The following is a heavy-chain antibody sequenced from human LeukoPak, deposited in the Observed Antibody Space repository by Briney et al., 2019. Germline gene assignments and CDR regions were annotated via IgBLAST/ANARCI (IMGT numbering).Heavy chain of an antibody. Sequence: PSETLSLTCAVSGGSISSNNWWSWVRQPPGKGLEWIGSIYHSGSTYYNPSLKSRVTISVDTSKNQFSLKLSSVTAADTAVYYCARDPSSGWYIYYYYYYMDVWGKGTTVTVSS. CDR2: IYHSGST. V-gene: IGHV4-4*02. CDR1: GGSISSNNW. CDR3: ARDPSSGWYIYYYYYYMDV. J-gene: IGHJ6*03. D-gene: IGHD6-19*01.